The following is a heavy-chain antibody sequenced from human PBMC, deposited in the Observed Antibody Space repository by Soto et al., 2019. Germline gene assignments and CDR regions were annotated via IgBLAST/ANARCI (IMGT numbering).Heavy chain of an antibody. V-gene: IGHV3-23*01. CDR2: ISGSDGRT. J-gene: IGHJ4*02. CDR3: AKGVSQYTPLALFDY. CDR1: GFTFSSYA. Sequence: GGSLILSCAASGFTFSSYAMSWVRQAPGKGLEWVSTISGSDGRTYSTDSVKGRFTISRDNSRNTAYLQMNSLRVEDTAVYYCAKGVSQYTPLALFDYWGRGSLVTVSS. D-gene: IGHD5-18*01.